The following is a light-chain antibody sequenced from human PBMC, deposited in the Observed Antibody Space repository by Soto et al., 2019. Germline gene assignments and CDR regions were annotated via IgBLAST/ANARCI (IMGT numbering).Light chain of an antibody. CDR1: QDVRKY. V-gene: IGKV1-33*01. J-gene: IGKJ3*01. CDR2: DAS. Sequence: DIQMTQSPSSLSASVGDRVTITCQASQDVRKYLSWYQQKARKAPKLLIYDASNLETGVPSRFSGSGSGTDFTFTISSLQPEYLATYYCQQRHNLPHTFGPGTKVDI. CDR3: QQRHNLPHT.